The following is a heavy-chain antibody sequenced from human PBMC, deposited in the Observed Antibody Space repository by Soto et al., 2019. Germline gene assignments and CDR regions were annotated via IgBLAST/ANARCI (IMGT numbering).Heavy chain of an antibody. CDR1: GYSFTSYD. CDR3: ARVLTGYCSSTSCYVQGYYYYYYMDV. J-gene: IGHJ6*03. CDR2: MNPNSGNT. V-gene: IGHV1-8*01. D-gene: IGHD2-2*01. Sequence: ASVKVSCKACGYSFTSYDINWVRQATGQGLEWMGWMNPNSGNTGYAQKFQGRVTMTRNTSISTAYMELSSLRSEDTAVYYCARVLTGYCSSTSCYVQGYYYYYYMDVWGKGTTVTVSS.